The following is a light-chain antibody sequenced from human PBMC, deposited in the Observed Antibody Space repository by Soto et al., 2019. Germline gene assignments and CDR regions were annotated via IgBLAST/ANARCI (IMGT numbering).Light chain of an antibody. CDR1: QLISSNY. V-gene: IGKV3-20*01. CDR3: QQYGSSVGFT. Sequence: EIVLTQSPGTLSLSPGERATLSCRASQLISSNYLVWYQQKPGQAPRLLIYGASIRATGIPDRFSGSASGADFTLTISRLEPEDFAVYYCQQYGSSVGFTFGPGTTVEIK. J-gene: IGKJ3*01. CDR2: GAS.